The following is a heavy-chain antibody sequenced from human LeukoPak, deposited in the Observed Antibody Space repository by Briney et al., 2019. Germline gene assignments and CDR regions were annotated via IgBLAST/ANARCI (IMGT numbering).Heavy chain of an antibody. V-gene: IGHV3-30*18. Sequence: PGGSLRLACAASGFAFSNYGVHWVRQAPGKGLEWVVVISYDGSQKFYAHSVKGRFTISRDNSKNTLYLQMDSLRAEDTAVYYCAKDQDSGKYYVRHFQHWGQGTLVTVSS. J-gene: IGHJ1*01. CDR3: AKDQDSGKYYVRHFQH. CDR2: ISYDGSQK. D-gene: IGHD1-26*01. CDR1: GFAFSNYG.